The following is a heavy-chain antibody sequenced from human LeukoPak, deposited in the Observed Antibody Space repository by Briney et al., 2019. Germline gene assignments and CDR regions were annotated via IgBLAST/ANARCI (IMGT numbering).Heavy chain of an antibody. J-gene: IGHJ4*02. Sequence: GGSLRLSCAASGFTFSSYWMNWVRQAPGKGLEWVANIKQDGSEKYYVDSVKGRFTISRDNAKNSLYLQMNSLRAEDTALYYCASIVGYCSSSSCSDYWGQGTLVTVSS. D-gene: IGHD2-15*01. CDR2: IKQDGSEK. V-gene: IGHV3-7*01. CDR3: ASIVGYCSSSSCSDY. CDR1: GFTFSSYW.